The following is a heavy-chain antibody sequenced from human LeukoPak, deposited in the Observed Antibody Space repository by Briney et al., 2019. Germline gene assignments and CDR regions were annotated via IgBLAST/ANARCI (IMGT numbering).Heavy chain of an antibody. CDR3: ASYDFWSSMNAFDI. CDR2: IYTSGST. D-gene: IGHD3-3*01. Sequence: ASETLSLTCTVSGGSISSGSYYWSWIRQPGGKGLEWIGRIYTSGSTNYNPSLKSRVTISVDTSKNQFSLKLSSVTAADTAVYYCASYDFWSSMNAFDIWGQGTMVTVSS. V-gene: IGHV4-61*02. CDR1: GGSISSGSYY. J-gene: IGHJ3*02.